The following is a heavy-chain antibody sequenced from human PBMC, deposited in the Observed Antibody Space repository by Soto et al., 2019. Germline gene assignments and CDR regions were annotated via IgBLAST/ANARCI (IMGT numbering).Heavy chain of an antibody. CDR2: ISSTTNYI. J-gene: IGHJ4*02. CDR1: GFTFTRYS. V-gene: IGHV3-21*06. CDR3: ARESEDLTSNFDY. Sequence: LRXYCASSGFTFTRYSMNWVRQALGKGLEWVSSISSTTNYIYYGDSMKGRFTISRDNAKNSLYLEMNSLRAEDTAVYYCARESEDLTSNFDYWGQGTLVTVSS.